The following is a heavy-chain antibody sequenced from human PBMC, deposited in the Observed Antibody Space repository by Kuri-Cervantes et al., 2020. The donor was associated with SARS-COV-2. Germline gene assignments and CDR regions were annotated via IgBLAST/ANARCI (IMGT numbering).Heavy chain of an antibody. CDR3: ASLYDYVWGSYDD. CDR2: IYHRGRT. J-gene: IGHJ4*02. Sequence: SLRLSCALFGGSISSSNWWSWVRLPPGKGRGWIGEIYHRGRTNYNPSLKSRVTMSADTSKNQFSLKLTSVTAADTAVYYCASLYDYVWGSYDDWGQGTRVTVSS. V-gene: IGHV4-4*02. D-gene: IGHD3-16*01. CDR1: GGSISSSNW.